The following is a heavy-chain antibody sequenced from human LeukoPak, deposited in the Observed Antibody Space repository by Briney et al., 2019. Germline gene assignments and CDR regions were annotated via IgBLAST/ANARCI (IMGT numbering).Heavy chain of an antibody. V-gene: IGHV1-46*01. J-gene: IGHJ4*02. CDR1: GYTFTSYF. CDR3: ARGSIGYYAPFDY. D-gene: IGHD3-22*01. Sequence: ASVKVSCKASGYTFTSYFMHWVRQAPGQGLEWMGIISPSGGSATYAQKFQARVTLTKDTSTSTVYMELSSLRSEDTAVYYCARGSIGYYAPFDYWGQGTLVTVSS. CDR2: ISPSGGSA.